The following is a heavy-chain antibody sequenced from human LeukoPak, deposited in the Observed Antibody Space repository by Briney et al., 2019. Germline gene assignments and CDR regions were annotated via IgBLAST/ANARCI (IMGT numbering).Heavy chain of an antibody. Sequence: PGGSLRLPCAASGFTFSSYHMNWVRQAPGKGLEWISYIHSTSSTIHYADSVKGRFTISRDNAKNSLCLQMNSLRAEDTAVYYCARVVQDVTGADFWGQGTLVTVSS. J-gene: IGHJ4*02. CDR1: GFTFSSYH. D-gene: IGHD3-9*01. CDR2: IHSTSSTI. CDR3: ARVVQDVTGADF. V-gene: IGHV3-48*01.